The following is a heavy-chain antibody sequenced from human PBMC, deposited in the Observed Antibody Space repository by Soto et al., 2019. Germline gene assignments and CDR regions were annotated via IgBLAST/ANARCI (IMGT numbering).Heavy chain of an antibody. D-gene: IGHD2-2*01. CDR1: GYTFTSYG. Sequence: QVELVQSGAEVKKPGASVKVSCKASGYTFTSYGISRVRQAPGQGLEWMGWISAYNGNTNYAQKLQGRVTMTTDTSTSTAYMELRSLRSDDTAVYYCARVEDCSSTSCYGNYYYYGMDVWGQGTTVTVSS. J-gene: IGHJ6*02. CDR2: ISAYNGNT. CDR3: ARVEDCSSTSCYGNYYYYGMDV. V-gene: IGHV1-18*01.